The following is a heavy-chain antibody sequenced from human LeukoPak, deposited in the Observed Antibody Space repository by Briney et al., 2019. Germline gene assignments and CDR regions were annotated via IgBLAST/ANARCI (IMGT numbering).Heavy chain of an antibody. CDR3: TTTTRPN. CDR2: IKSNTDGGTT. J-gene: IGHJ4*02. V-gene: IGHV3-15*01. Sequence: GGSLRLSCAGSTFNFTNACMNWVRQAPGRGLEWVGRIKSNTDGGTTDYAAPVKGRFTISRDDSKNTLYLQMSSLKTEDTAVYYCTTTTRPNWGQGTLVTVSS. CDR1: TFNFTNAC. D-gene: IGHD1-1*01.